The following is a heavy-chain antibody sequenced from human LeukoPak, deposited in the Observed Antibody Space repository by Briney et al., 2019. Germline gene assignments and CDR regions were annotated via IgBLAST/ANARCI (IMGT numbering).Heavy chain of an antibody. CDR3: ARGGCSSTSCYVDYYYYMDV. Sequence: SETLSLTCTVSGGSISSYYWSWIRQPPGKGLEWIGYIYYSGSTNYNPSLKSRVTISVDTSKNQFSLKLSSVTAADTAVYYCARGGCSSTSCYVDYYYYMDVWGKGTTVTVSS. J-gene: IGHJ6*03. CDR2: IYYSGST. D-gene: IGHD2-2*01. CDR1: GGSISSYY. V-gene: IGHV4-59*01.